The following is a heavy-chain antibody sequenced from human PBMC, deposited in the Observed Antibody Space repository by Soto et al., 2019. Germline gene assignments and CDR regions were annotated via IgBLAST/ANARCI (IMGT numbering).Heavy chain of an antibody. V-gene: IGHV5-10-1*01. CDR1: GYNFPGYW. CDR3: VRVPIGHSDDSGYSDS. D-gene: IGHD3-22*01. Sequence: GESLKISCTASGYNFPGYWIGWVRQMPGKGLEWMGRIAPADSYTNYSPSFHGHVTMSVDRSTSTAYLQWGSLKASDTAMYYCVRVPIGHSDDSGYSDSWGQGIQVTVSS. J-gene: IGHJ5*01. CDR2: IAPADSYT.